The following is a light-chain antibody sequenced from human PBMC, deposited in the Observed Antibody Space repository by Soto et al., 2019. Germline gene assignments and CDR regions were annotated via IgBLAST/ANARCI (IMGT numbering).Light chain of an antibody. CDR3: QQYGSSPQT. J-gene: IGKJ1*01. CDR1: QSVSSSY. CDR2: GAS. V-gene: IGKV3-20*01. Sequence: EIVLTQSPGTLPLSPGERATLFCRASQSVSSSYLAWYQQKPAQAPRLLIYGASSRATGIPDRFSGSGSGTDFTLTISRLEPEDFAVYYCQQYGSSPQTFGQGTKVDIK.